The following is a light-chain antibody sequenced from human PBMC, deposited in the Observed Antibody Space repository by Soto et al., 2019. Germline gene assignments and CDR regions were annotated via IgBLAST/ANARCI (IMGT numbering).Light chain of an antibody. V-gene: IGKV1-39*01. J-gene: IGKJ3*01. CDR3: QQSYSTPFT. Sequence: DIQMTQSPSSLSASVGDRVTITCRTSQSIRSSLNWYQQKPGKAPNLLIYAASRLQSGVPSRFSGSGSGTDFTLIISSLQPADFATYYCQQSYSTPFTFGPGTKVDIK. CDR2: AAS. CDR1: QSIRSS.